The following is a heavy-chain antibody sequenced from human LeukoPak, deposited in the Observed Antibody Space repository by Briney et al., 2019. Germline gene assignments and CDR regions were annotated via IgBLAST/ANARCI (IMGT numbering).Heavy chain of an antibody. J-gene: IGHJ4*02. V-gene: IGHV3-30*02. D-gene: IGHD4-11*01. CDR1: GFTFSHYG. Sequence: AGGSLRLSCATSGFTFSHYGMHWVRQAPGKGLEWVAVIRSDGTNRYYGDPVKGRSTISRDNFQRTVYLQMDSLRAEDTAVYYCAKDAQRGFDYSNSLDKWGQGTLVTVSS. CDR3: AKDAQRGFDYSNSLDK. CDR2: IRSDGTNR.